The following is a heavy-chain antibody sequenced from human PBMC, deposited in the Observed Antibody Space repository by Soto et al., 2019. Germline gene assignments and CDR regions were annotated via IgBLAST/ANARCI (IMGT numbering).Heavy chain of an antibody. V-gene: IGHV4-31*03. Sequence: QVQLQESGPGLVKPSQTLSLTCTVSGGSISSGGYYWSWIRQHPGKGLEWIGYLYYSGSTYYNPSLKRRVTIPVHTSKNEFSLKLSSVTAADTAVYYCARLSDGLLGLDYWGQGTLVTVSS. CDR1: GGSISSGGYY. D-gene: IGHD3-10*01. CDR3: ARLSDGLLGLDY. CDR2: LYYSGST. J-gene: IGHJ4*02.